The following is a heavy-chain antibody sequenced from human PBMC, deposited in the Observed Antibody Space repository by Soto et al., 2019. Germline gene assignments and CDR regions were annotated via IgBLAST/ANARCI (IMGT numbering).Heavy chain of an antibody. Sequence: PCGSLGIGCAASSYTFSNAGVNWVRQAPGKGLEWVGRIKSKTDGGTTDYAAPVKGRFTISRDDSKNTLYLQMNSLKTEDTAVYYCTTEAAAAADFDYWGQRTLVTVPS. J-gene: IGHJ4*02. CDR1: SYTFSNAG. V-gene: IGHV3-15*07. CDR3: TTEAAAAADFDY. CDR2: IKSKTDGGTT. D-gene: IGHD6-13*01.